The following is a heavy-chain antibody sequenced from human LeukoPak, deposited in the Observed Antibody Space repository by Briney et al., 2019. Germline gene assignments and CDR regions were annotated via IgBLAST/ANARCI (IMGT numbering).Heavy chain of an antibody. CDR1: GGSISSGGYS. CDR2: IYHSGST. J-gene: IGHJ4*02. D-gene: IGHD4-17*01. Sequence: SETLSLTCAVSGGSISSGGYSWSWLRQPPGKGLEWIGYIYHSGSTYYNPSLKSRVTISVDRSKNQFFLKLSSVTAADTAVYYCARHHPLEGLRAPFDYWGQGTLVTVSS. CDR3: ARHHPLEGLRAPFDY. V-gene: IGHV4-30-2*01.